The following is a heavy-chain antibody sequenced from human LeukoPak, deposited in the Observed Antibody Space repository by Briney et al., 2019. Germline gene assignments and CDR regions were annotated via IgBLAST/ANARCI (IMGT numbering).Heavy chain of an antibody. V-gene: IGHV3-23*01. Sequence: GGSLRLSCAASGFTFSSYAMSWVRQAPGKGLEWVSAISGSGGSTYYADSVKGRFTISRDNSKNTLYLQMNSLRAEDTAVYHCAKDRPAIVVVPAAHDYWGQGTLVTVSS. D-gene: IGHD2-2*01. J-gene: IGHJ4*02. CDR1: GFTFSSYA. CDR3: AKDRPAIVVVPAAHDY. CDR2: ISGSGGST.